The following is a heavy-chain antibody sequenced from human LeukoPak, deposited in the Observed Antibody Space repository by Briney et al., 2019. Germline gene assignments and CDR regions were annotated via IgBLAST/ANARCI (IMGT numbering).Heavy chain of an antibody. Sequence: PSETLSLTCAVYGGSFSGYYWSWVRQTPGKGLEWIGSIYYSGSTYYNPSLKSRVTISVDTSKNQFSLKLSSVTAADTAVYFCARWGSGTSPFDDWGQGTLVTVSS. V-gene: IGHV4-34*01. CDR3: ARWGSGTSPFDD. D-gene: IGHD3-16*01. J-gene: IGHJ4*02. CDR2: IYYSGST. CDR1: GGSFSGYY.